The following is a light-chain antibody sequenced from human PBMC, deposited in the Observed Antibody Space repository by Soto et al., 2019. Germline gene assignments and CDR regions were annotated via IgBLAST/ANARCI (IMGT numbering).Light chain of an antibody. CDR2: RAS. CDR1: RNISSD. J-gene: IGKJ2*01. Sequence: IQMTQSPSSLSASVGDRVTLSCRASRNISSDLNWYQLKPGTAPKLLIYRASTLQNGVPSRFSGSGSATDFTLTITTLQPEDVATYSCQQSYSTLPYTFGKGTKVEIK. CDR3: QQSYSTLPYT. V-gene: IGKV1-39*01.